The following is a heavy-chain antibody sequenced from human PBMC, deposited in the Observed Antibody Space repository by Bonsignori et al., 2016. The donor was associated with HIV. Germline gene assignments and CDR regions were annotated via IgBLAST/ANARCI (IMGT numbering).Heavy chain of an antibody. D-gene: IGHD5-12*01. Sequence: WIRQPPGKGLEWVSVIYSGGSTYYADSVKGRFTISRDNSKNTLYLQMNSLRAEDTAVYYCARERYSGYDYDYWGQGTLVTVSS. CDR2: IYSGGST. CDR3: ARERYSGYDYDY. J-gene: IGHJ4*02. V-gene: IGHV3-66*01.